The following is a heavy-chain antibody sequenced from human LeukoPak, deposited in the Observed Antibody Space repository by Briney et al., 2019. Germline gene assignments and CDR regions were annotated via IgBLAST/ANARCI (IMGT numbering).Heavy chain of an antibody. CDR1: RFTFSSYW. CDR2: INSDGSST. V-gene: IGHV3-74*01. D-gene: IGHD6-13*01. Sequence: GGSLRLSCAASRFTFSSYWMHWVRQAPGKGLVWVSRINSDGSSTTYADSVKGRFTISRDNAKNTLYLQMNSLRAEDTAVYYYARGGAVAGIMDVWGKGTTVTVSS. CDR3: ARGGAVAGIMDV. J-gene: IGHJ6*04.